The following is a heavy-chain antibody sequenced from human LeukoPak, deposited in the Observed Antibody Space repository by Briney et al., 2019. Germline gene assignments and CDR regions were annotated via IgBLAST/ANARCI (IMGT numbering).Heavy chain of an antibody. Sequence: SETPSLTCTVSGGSISSSSYYWGWIRQPPGKGLEWIGSICYSGSTYYNPSLKSRVTISVDTSKNQFSLKLSSVTAADTAVYYCAREALRYFDWPGDFDYWGQGTLVTVSS. CDR1: GGSISSSSYY. CDR2: ICYSGST. J-gene: IGHJ4*02. D-gene: IGHD3-9*01. V-gene: IGHV4-39*02. CDR3: AREALRYFDWPGDFDY.